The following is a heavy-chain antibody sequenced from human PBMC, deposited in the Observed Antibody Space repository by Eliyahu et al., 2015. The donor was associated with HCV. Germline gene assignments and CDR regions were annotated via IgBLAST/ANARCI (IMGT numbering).Heavy chain of an antibody. Sequence: QVQLQESGPGLVKPSETLSLTCTVXGGXISSYYWSWIRQPPGKGLEWIGYIYYSGSTNYNPPLKSRVTISVDTSKNQFSLKLSSVTAADTAVYYCARDRVGGSFPFDYWGQGTLVTVSS. CDR3: ARDRVGGSFPFDY. D-gene: IGHD1-26*01. V-gene: IGHV4-59*01. CDR2: IYYSGST. J-gene: IGHJ4*02. CDR1: GGXISSYY.